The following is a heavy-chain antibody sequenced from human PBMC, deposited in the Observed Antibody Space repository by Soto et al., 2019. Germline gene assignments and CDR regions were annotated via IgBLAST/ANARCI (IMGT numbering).Heavy chain of an antibody. Sequence: GGSLRLSCAASGFTFSSYWMSWVRQAPGKGLEWVANIKQDGSEKYYVESVKGRFTISRDNAKNSLYLQMISLRAEDTAVYYCARDGSSSYYYGMDVWGQGTTVTVSS. CDR3: ARDGSSSYYYGMDV. V-gene: IGHV3-7*01. CDR2: IKQDGSEK. J-gene: IGHJ6*02. D-gene: IGHD6-6*01. CDR1: GFTFSSYW.